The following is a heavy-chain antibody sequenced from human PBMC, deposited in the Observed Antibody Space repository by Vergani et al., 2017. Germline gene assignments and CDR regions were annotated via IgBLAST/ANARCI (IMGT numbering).Heavy chain of an antibody. CDR2: IHPADSDT. Sequence: EVQLVQSGAEVKKPGESLNISCQISGYSFTNYWIGWVRQMPGKGLEWMGIIHPADSDTGYSPSFQGQVTISVDKSISTAYLQRSSLRALDSAMYYCARLYGRDSSGSKYFDYWGQGTLVTVSS. J-gene: IGHJ4*02. CDR1: GYSFTNYW. D-gene: IGHD3-22*01. CDR3: ARLYGRDSSGSKYFDY. V-gene: IGHV5-51*01.